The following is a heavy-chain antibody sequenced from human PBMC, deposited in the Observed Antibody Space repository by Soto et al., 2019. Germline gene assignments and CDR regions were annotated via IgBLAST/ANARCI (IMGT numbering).Heavy chain of an antibody. Sequence: SETLSLTCTVSGGSISSGGYYWSWIRQHPGKGLEWIGYINHSGSTNYNPSLKSRVTISVDTSKNQFSLKLSSVTAADTAVYYCARALRVTVTVPFDYWGQGTLVTVSS. J-gene: IGHJ4*02. V-gene: IGHV4-31*03. D-gene: IGHD4-17*01. CDR1: GGSISSGGYY. CDR3: ARALRVTVTVPFDY. CDR2: INHSGST.